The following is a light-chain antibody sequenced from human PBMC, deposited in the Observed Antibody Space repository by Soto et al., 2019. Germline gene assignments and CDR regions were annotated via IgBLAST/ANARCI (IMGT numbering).Light chain of an antibody. CDR3: CSYAGSAGMV. Sequence: QSVLTQPASVSGSPGQSITISCTGTSSDVGSYNLVSWYQQYPGKAPKFMIYEGTKRPSGVSNRFSGSKSGNTASLTISGLQAEDEADYYCCSYAGSAGMVFGGGTKLTVL. CDR2: EGT. CDR1: SSDVGSYNL. J-gene: IGLJ2*01. V-gene: IGLV2-23*01.